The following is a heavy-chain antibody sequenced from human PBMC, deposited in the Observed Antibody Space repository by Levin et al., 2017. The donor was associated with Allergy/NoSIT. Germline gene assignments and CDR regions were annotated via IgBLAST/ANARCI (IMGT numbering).Heavy chain of an antibody. CDR3: ARTIPSGWTNWYFDL. J-gene: IGHJ2*01. Sequence: PGGSLRLSCAASGFTFSSYAMSWVRQAPGKGLEWVSAISGSGGSTYYADSVKGRFTISRDNSKNTLYLQMNSLRAEDTAVYYCARTIPSGWTNWYFDLWGRGTLVTVSS. CDR2: ISGSGGST. CDR1: GFTFSSYA. V-gene: IGHV3-23*01. D-gene: IGHD6-19*01.